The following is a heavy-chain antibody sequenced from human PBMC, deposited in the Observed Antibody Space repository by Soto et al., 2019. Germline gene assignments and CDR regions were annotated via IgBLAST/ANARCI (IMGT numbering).Heavy chain of an antibody. CDR1: GFSFRSYV. D-gene: IGHD2-2*01. CDR3: AKDVETGYCSSTSCYPHFYGVDV. CDR2: ISYDGSNK. V-gene: IGHV3-30*18. J-gene: IGHJ6*02. Sequence: GGSLRLSCAASGFSFRSYVIHWVRQAPGKGLEWVAVISYDGSNKYYADSVKGRFTISRDNSKNTLSLQMYSLRPEDTAIYYCAKDVETGYCSSTSCYPHFYGVDVWGQGTTVTVSS.